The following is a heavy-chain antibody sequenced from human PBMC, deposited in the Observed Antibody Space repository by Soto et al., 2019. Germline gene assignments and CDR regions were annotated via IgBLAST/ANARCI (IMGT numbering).Heavy chain of an antibody. Sequence: SETLSLTCTVSGGSISSYYWSWIRQPPGKGLEWIGYIYYSGSTNYNPSLKSRVTISVDTSKNQFSLKLSSVTAADTAVYYCARGSAGEYCSSTSCYVADYYYYYYMDVWGKGTTVTVSS. CDR3: ARGSAGEYCSSTSCYVADYYYYYYMDV. V-gene: IGHV4-59*01. CDR1: GGSISSYY. D-gene: IGHD2-2*01. J-gene: IGHJ6*03. CDR2: IYYSGST.